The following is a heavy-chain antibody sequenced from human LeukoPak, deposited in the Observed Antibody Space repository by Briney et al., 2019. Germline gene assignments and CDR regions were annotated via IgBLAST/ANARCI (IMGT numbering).Heavy chain of an antibody. V-gene: IGHV3-48*01. Sequence: GGSLRLSCAASGFTFNIYSLNWVRQAPGKGLEGVSYISSSSSTIYYADSVKGRFTVSRDNARNSLYLQMNSLRAEDTAVYYCASRDGYRLFAYWGQGTLVTVSS. J-gene: IGHJ4*02. D-gene: IGHD5-24*01. CDR2: ISSSSSTI. CDR3: ASRDGYRLFAY. CDR1: GFTFNIYS.